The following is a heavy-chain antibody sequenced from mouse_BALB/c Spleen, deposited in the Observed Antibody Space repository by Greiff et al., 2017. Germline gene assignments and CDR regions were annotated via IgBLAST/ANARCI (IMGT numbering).Heavy chain of an antibody. CDR2: IWGDGST. CDR3: ARDKEGYDGGYYAMDY. V-gene: IGHV2-6-7*01. D-gene: IGHD2-2*01. J-gene: IGHJ4*01. Sequence: QVQLKESGPGLVAPSQSLSITCTASGFSLTGYGVNWVRQPPGKGLEWLGMIWGDGSTDYNPALKTSLSTSKENTKSQVFLKMNRLRTAETARYYWARDKEGYDGGYYAMDYWGQGTSVTVSS. CDR1: GFSLTGYG.